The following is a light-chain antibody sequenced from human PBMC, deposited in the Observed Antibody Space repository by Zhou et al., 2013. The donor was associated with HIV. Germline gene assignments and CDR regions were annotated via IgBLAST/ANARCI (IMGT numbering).Light chain of an antibody. CDR3: HQVNSYPRT. CDR2: NAS. V-gene: IGKV1-12*01. J-gene: IGKJ2*01. Sequence: DIQMTQSPSYVSASVGDRVTITCRASQDISGWLAWYQQKPGKAPKFLISNASTLQSGVPSRFSGRGSGTDYTLTISSLQPEDFATYYCHQVNSYPRTFGQGTKLEIK. CDR1: QDISGW.